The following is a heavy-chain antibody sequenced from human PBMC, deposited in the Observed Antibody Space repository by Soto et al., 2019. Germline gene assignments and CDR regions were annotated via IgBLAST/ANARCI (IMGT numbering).Heavy chain of an antibody. CDR2: IYSSGST. V-gene: IGHV4-4*09. J-gene: IGHJ4*02. CDR3: ARRAAQAGTFDY. D-gene: IGHD6-13*01. Sequence: SETLSLTCTVSGGSISNYYWVWIRQPPGKRLEWIGYIYSSGSTNYNLSLKSRVTISLDTSKNQFSLKLYSVTAADTAVYYCARRAAQAGTFDYRGQGTLVTGSS. CDR1: GGSISNYY.